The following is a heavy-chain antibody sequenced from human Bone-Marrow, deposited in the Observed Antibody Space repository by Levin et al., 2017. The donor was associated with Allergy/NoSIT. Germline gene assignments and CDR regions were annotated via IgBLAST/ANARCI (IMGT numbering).Heavy chain of an antibody. J-gene: IGHJ5*02. V-gene: IGHV1-69*06. CDR3: ARDDETARSVA. CDR1: GDTITTYG. D-gene: IGHD4-23*01. CDR2: IIPVLGTP. Sequence: SVKVSCKASGDTITTYGISWVRQAPGQGLEWMGGIIPVLGTPIYARKFRARVTIAADRSTNTASMELSSLRSDDAALYYGARDDETARSVAWGQGTLVTVSS.